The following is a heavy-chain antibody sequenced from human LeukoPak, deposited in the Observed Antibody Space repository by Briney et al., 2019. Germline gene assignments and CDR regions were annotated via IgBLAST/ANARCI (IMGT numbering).Heavy chain of an antibody. CDR1: AYTFTGYY. CDR2: IYPNSGGT. Sequence: ASVKVSCKASAYTFTGYYMHWVRQAPGQGLEWMGWIYPNSGGTNYAQKFQGRVTMTRDTSISTAYMELSRLRSDDTAVYYCGRSSSSWYNAFDIWGQGTMVTVSS. V-gene: IGHV1-2*02. CDR3: GRSSSSWYNAFDI. D-gene: IGHD6-13*01. J-gene: IGHJ3*02.